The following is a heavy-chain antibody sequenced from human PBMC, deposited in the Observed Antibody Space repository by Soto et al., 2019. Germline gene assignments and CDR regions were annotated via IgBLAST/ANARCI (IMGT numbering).Heavy chain of an antibody. V-gene: IGHV3-53*02. Sequence: DVQLVETGGGLIQPGGSLRLSCAASGFIVSSSYMSWVRQAPGKGLEWVSVLYSDGRTYYADSVKGRFTISRDNSKNTLYLQMNSLNAEDTAVYYCARCSGWYGQCYFDCWGQGTLVTVSS. CDR2: LYSDGRT. CDR3: ARCSGWYGQCYFDC. J-gene: IGHJ4*02. D-gene: IGHD6-13*01. CDR1: GFIVSSSY.